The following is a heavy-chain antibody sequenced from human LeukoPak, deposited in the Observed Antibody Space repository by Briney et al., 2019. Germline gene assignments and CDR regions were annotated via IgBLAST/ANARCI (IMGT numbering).Heavy chain of an antibody. V-gene: IGHV3-33*06. CDR1: GFTFTSYD. J-gene: IGHJ5*02. CDR2: IWYDGSNT. Sequence: PGRSLRLSCAASGFTFTSYDMHWVRQAPGKGLEWVALIWYDGSNTYYTDSVRGRFTISRDNSKSTLYLQMNSLRAEDTAIYYCAEDRKSGNFLGEFDHWGLGTLVTVSS. D-gene: IGHD1-26*01. CDR3: AEDRKSGNFLGEFDH.